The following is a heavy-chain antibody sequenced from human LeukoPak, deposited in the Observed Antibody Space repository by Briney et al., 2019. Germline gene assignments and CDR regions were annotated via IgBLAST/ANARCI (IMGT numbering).Heavy chain of an antibody. Sequence: SQTPSLTCTVSGGSISSGSYSWSWIRQPAGKGLEWIGRIYTSGSTNYNPSLKSRVTISVDTSKNQFSLKLSSVTAADTAVYYCARANGDYDYYFDYWGQGTLVTVSS. CDR2: IYTSGST. D-gene: IGHD4-17*01. CDR1: GGSISSGSYS. V-gene: IGHV4-61*02. J-gene: IGHJ4*02. CDR3: ARANGDYDYYFDY.